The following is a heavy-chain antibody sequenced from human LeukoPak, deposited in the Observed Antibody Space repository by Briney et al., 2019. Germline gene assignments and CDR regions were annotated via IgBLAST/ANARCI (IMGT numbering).Heavy chain of an antibody. V-gene: IGHV3-11*01. Sequence: PGGSLRLSCAASAFTFSDYYMSWIRQAPGKGLEWVSYISSSGSTIYYAYSVKGRFTISRDNAKNSLYLQMNSLRAEDTAVYYCARGGVVPAAAYWRAVSRYYYMDVGGKGTTVTVFS. CDR1: AFTFSDYY. J-gene: IGHJ6*03. CDR3: ARGGVVPAAAYWRAVSRYYYMDV. D-gene: IGHD2-2*01. CDR2: ISSSGSTI.